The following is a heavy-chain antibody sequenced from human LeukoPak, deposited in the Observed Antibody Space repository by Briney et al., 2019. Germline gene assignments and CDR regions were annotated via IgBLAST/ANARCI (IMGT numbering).Heavy chain of an antibody. CDR1: GFTFSSYG. Sequence: GGSLRLSCAASGFTFSSYGMHWVRQAPGKGLEWVAFIRYDRSNKYYADSVKGRFTISRDNSKNTLYLQMNSLRAEDTAVYYCAKSPQSLVYYGSGSYLLWGQGTLVTVSS. J-gene: IGHJ1*01. CDR2: IRYDRSNK. D-gene: IGHD3-10*01. CDR3: AKSPQSLVYYGSGSYLL. V-gene: IGHV3-30*02.